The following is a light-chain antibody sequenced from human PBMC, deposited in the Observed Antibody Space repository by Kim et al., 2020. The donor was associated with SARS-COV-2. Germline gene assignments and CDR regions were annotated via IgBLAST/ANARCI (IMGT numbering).Light chain of an antibody. V-gene: IGKV1-39*01. J-gene: IGKJ2*01. CDR1: QTISIY. CDR2: AAS. Sequence: ASVGDRVTITCRSSQTISIYLNWYQHKPGKAPKLLIFAASTLQSGVPSRFSGSGFGTDFTLTISSLQPEDSATYYCQESYNSPFTFGRGTKVDIK. CDR3: QESYNSPFT.